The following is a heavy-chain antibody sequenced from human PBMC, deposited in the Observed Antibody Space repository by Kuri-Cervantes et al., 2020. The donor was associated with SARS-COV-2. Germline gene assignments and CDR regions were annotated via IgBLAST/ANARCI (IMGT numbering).Heavy chain of an antibody. CDR1: GFTFSSYG. CDR3: ARVPSITMVRGANSYGMDV. Sequence: GESLKISCAASGFTFSSYGMHWVRQAPGKGLVWVSRINSDGSSTSYADPVKGRFTISRDNAKNTLYLQMNSLRAEDTAVYYCARVPSITMVRGANSYGMDVWGQGTTVTVSS. D-gene: IGHD3-10*01. V-gene: IGHV3-74*01. J-gene: IGHJ6*02. CDR2: INSDGSST.